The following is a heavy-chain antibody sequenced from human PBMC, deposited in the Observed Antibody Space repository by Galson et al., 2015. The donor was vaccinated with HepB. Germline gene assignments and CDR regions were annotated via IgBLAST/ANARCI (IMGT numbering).Heavy chain of an antibody. CDR2: TYYRSKWYN. V-gene: IGHV6-1*01. CDR3: ARDYYDSSGPTWVYYGLDV. D-gene: IGHD3-22*01. Sequence: CAISGDSVSSNSIAWNWIRQSPSRGLEWLGRTYYRSKWYNDYAVSVKSRITINPDTSKNQFSLQLNSVTPEDTAVYLCARDYYDSSGPTWVYYGLDVWGQGTTVTVSS. CDR1: GDSVSSNSIA. J-gene: IGHJ6*02.